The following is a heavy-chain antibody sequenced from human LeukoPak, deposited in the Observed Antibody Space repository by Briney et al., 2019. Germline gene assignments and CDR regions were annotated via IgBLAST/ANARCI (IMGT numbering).Heavy chain of an antibody. D-gene: IGHD2-8*01. V-gene: IGHV3-53*01. CDR3: ARASGDSVYGVFDY. J-gene: IGHJ4*02. Sequence: PGGSLRLSCAASGFIVSSHYMSWVRQAPGKGLEWVSVIYSGGNTYYLDSVKGRFTISRDNSKNTLYLQMNSLRAEDTAVYYCARASGDSVYGVFDYWGQGTLVTVSS. CDR2: IYSGGNT. CDR1: GFIVSSHY.